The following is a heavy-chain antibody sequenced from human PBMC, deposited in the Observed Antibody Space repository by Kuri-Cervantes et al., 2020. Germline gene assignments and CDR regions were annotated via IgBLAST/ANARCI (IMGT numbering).Heavy chain of an antibody. Sequence: GGSLRLSCAASGFTFSSNAMTWVRQAPGKGLEWVSSISDSGDRTYYADSVKGRFTISRDNSKNTLYLQMNSLRAEDTAVYYCATQRRGTTTWGQGTLVTVSS. CDR1: GFTFSSNA. V-gene: IGHV3-23*01. D-gene: IGHD1-1*01. CDR3: ATQRRGTTT. CDR2: ISDSGDRT. J-gene: IGHJ4*02.